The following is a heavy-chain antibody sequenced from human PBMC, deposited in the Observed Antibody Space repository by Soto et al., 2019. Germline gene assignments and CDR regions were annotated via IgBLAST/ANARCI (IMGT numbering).Heavy chain of an antibody. Sequence: EVQLLESGGGLLQPGGSPRLSCAASGFTFNNYAMGWVRQAPGKGLEWVSAITGSGSDTYYLASVKGRFTISRDNSKNTLFLQMDSLRAEDTAIYYCAKLGSSAWSPHYYFDYWGQGTLVTVSS. J-gene: IGHJ4*02. D-gene: IGHD3-10*01. CDR2: ITGSGSDT. V-gene: IGHV3-23*01. CDR3: AKLGSSAWSPHYYFDY. CDR1: GFTFNNYA.